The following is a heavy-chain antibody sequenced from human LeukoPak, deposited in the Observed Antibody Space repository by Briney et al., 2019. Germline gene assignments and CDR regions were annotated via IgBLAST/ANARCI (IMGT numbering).Heavy chain of an antibody. CDR1: GFTFSSYA. CDR3: AKDRHSSGWYVDYFDY. V-gene: IGHV3-64*04. D-gene: IGHD6-19*01. CDR2: ISSNGGST. Sequence: PGGSLRLSCSASGFTFSSYAMHWVRQAPGKGLEYVSAISSNGGSTYYADSVKGRFTISRDNSKNTLYLQMNSLRAEDTAVYYCAKDRHSSGWYVDYFDYWGQGTLVTVSS. J-gene: IGHJ4*02.